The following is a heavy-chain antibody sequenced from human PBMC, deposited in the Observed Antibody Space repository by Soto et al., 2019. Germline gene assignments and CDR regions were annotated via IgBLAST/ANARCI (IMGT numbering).Heavy chain of an antibody. CDR1: GFTFSDYD. J-gene: IGHJ4*02. Sequence: PGGSLRLSCAASGFTFSDYDMHWVRQPPGKGLEWVSAIGTTGDPYYPGSVKGRFIISRENAKNSLYLQMNSLSAGDTAVYYCARGNSGWYGDLDTWGQGTLVTVSS. CDR2: IGTTGDP. D-gene: IGHD6-19*01. CDR3: ARGNSGWYGDLDT. V-gene: IGHV3-13*04.